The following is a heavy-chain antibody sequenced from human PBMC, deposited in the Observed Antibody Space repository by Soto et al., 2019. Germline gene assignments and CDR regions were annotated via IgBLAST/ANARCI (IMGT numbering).Heavy chain of an antibody. CDR2: IYHSGTT. CDR3: ARPRGLRFSVADVFDI. Sequence: SETLSLTCTVSGGSISSSSNYWGWIRQPPGRGLEWIGSIYHSGTTYYNPSLKSRVTISVDTSKNQFSLKLSSVTAADTAVYYCARPRGLRFSVADVFDIWGQGTMVTVSS. D-gene: IGHD3-3*01. J-gene: IGHJ3*02. V-gene: IGHV4-39*01. CDR1: GGSISSSSNY.